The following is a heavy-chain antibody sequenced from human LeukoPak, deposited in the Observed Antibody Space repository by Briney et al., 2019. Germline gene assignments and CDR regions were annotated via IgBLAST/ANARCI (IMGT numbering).Heavy chain of an antibody. J-gene: IGHJ3*01. V-gene: IGHV3-74*01. CDR2: INIDETNP. Sequence: GGSLRLSCAVSGFTFSNYLMHWVRQAPGGGLVWVSRINIDETNPYADSVSGRFTISRDNAKNTLYLQMNSLRAEDTAVYFCGRGGDGIDVWGQGTTVIASS. CDR1: GFTFSNYL. CDR3: GRGGDGIDV.